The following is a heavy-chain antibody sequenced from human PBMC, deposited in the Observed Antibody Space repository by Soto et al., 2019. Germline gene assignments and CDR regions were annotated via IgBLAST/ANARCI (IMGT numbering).Heavy chain of an antibody. V-gene: IGHV1-8*01. Sequence: QVQLVQSGAEVKKPGASVKVSCKASGYTFTSYDINWVRQATGQGLEWMGWMKPNSGNTGYAQKFQGRVTMTRNTSISTAYMELSSLRSEDTAVYYCARGLHCSGGSCYSGWFDPWGQGTLVTVSS. J-gene: IGHJ5*02. CDR2: MKPNSGNT. CDR1: GYTFTSYD. CDR3: ARGLHCSGGSCYSGWFDP. D-gene: IGHD2-15*01.